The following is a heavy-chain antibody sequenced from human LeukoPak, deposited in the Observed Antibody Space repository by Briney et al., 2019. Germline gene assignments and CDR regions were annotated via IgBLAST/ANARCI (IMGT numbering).Heavy chain of an antibody. Sequence: SETLSLTCTVSGGSISSSSYFWGWIRQPPGKGLEWIGSIYYSGSTSYNPSLQSRVTISVDTSKNQFSLKLTSVTAADTAVYYCALGNCPTASCYPRVAFDIWGQGTMVTVSS. CDR3: ALGNCPTASCYPRVAFDI. D-gene: IGHD2-2*01. CDR2: IYYSGST. J-gene: IGHJ3*02. V-gene: IGHV4-39*07. CDR1: GGSISSSSYF.